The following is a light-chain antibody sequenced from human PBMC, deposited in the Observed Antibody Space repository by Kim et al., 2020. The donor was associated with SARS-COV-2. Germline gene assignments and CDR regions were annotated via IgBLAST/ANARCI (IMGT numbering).Light chain of an antibody. CDR3: YSSAGSSIRV. CDR2: EVT. CDR1: SSDIGSYNL. V-gene: IGLV2-23*02. J-gene: IGLJ2*01. Sequence: QSALTQPASVSGSPGQSITISCSGTSSDIGSYNLISWYQQHTAQAPKLIIYEVTKRPSGVPNRFSGSKSGHTASLTISGLQAEDEADYYCYSSAGSSIRVFGGGTKVTVL.